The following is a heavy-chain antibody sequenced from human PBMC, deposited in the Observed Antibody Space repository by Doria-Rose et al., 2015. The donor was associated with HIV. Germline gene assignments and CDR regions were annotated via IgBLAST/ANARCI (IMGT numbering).Heavy chain of an antibody. CDR1: GFTFSTYR. CDR3: ARGSYGAFDI. V-gene: IGHV3-7*01. CDR2: IKQDGSEK. D-gene: IGHD3-10*01. J-gene: IGHJ3*02. Sequence: VQLVQSGGGLVQPGGSLRLSCAASGFTFSTYRMHWVRQAPGKRLEWVANIKQDGSEKSYVDSVEGRFTISRDDAKNSLYLQMNSLRAEDTAVYYCARGSYGAFDIWGQGTMITVSS.